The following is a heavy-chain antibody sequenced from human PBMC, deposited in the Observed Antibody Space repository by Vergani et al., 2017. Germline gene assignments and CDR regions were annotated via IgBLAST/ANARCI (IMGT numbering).Heavy chain of an antibody. Sequence: QVQLQQWGAGLLKPSETLSLTCAVYGGSFSGYYWSWIRQPPGKGLEWIGEINHSGRTNYNPSLKSRVTISVDTSKNQFSLKLSSVTAADTAVYYCARDRYYDSSGYETWGQGTLVTVSS. CDR3: ARDRYYDSSGYET. V-gene: IGHV4-34*01. CDR2: INHSGRT. D-gene: IGHD3-22*01. J-gene: IGHJ4*02. CDR1: GGSFSGYY.